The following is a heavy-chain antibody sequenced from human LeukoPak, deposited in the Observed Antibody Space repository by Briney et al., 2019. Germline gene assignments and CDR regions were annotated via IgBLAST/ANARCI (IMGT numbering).Heavy chain of an antibody. J-gene: IGHJ4*02. D-gene: IGHD3-22*01. CDR1: GFTFSIYG. V-gene: IGHV3-30*18. CDR3: AKGPGRGDYDSSGRIDY. Sequence: PAGGSLRLSCAASGFTFSIYGMHWVRQAPGKGLEWVAVISYDGSNKYYADSVKGRFTISRDNSKNTLYLQMNSLRAEDTAVYYCAKGPGRGDYDSSGRIDYWGQGTLVTVSS. CDR2: ISYDGSNK.